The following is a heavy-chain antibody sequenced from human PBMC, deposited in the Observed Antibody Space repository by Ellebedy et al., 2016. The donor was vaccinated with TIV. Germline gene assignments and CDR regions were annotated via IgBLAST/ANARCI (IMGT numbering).Heavy chain of an antibody. J-gene: IGHJ6*02. CDR2: IYSGGST. CDR3: ARDYGFGESYYYYGMDV. D-gene: IGHD3-10*01. V-gene: IGHV3-53*01. Sequence: GGSLRLSCAASGFTVSSNYMSWVRQAPGKGLEWVSVIYSGGSTYYADSVKGRFTISRDNSKNTLYLQMNSLRAEDTAVYYCARDYGFGESYYYYGMDVWGQGTTVTVSS. CDR1: GFTVSSNY.